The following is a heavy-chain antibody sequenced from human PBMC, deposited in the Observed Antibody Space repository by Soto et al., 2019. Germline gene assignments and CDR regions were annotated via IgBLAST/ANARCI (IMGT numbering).Heavy chain of an antibody. Sequence: SETLSLTCTVSGGSISSSSYYWGWIRQPPGKGLEWIGSIYYSGSTYYNPSLKSRVTISVDTSKNQFSLKLSSVTAADTAVYYCARQFSPGLGGWLLGYYYGMDVWGQGTTVTVSS. V-gene: IGHV4-39*01. CDR1: GGSISSSSYY. CDR2: IYYSGST. J-gene: IGHJ6*02. CDR3: ARQFSPGLGGWLLGYYYGMDV. D-gene: IGHD6-19*01.